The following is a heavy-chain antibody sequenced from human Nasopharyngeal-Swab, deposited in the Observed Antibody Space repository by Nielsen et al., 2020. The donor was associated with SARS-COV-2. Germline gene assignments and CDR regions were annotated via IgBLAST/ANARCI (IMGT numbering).Heavy chain of an antibody. V-gene: IGHV3-23*01. CDR1: GFTFSAHA. J-gene: IGHJ4*02. CDR3: ARDGRIGYGVYLDY. D-gene: IGHD5-12*01. CDR2: VSGDVAHTT. Sequence: GESLKISCAASGFTFSAHAMIWVRQAAGKGLEWVSAVSGDVAHTTYYADSVKGRFTISRDNSKNTLYLQMNGLRAEDAAIYYCARDGRIGYGVYLDYWGQGTTVTVSS.